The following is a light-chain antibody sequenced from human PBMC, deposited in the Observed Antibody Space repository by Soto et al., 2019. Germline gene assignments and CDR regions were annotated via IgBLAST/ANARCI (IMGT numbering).Light chain of an antibody. V-gene: IGKV3-15*01. CDR2: GAP. Sequence: IVLTQSPATLSLSPGERATISCRASQSISANLAWYQQKPGQTPRLIIYGAPTRASGVPAKFSGSGSGTEFTLTISSLQSEEFAVYYGQQYDNSPITFGQGTRLEIK. CDR3: QQYDNSPIT. CDR1: QSISAN. J-gene: IGKJ5*01.